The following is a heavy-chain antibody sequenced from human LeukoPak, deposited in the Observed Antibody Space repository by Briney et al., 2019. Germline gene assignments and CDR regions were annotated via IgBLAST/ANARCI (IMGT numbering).Heavy chain of an antibody. J-gene: IGHJ4*02. V-gene: IGHV1-2*02. CDR2: INPNSSGT. CDR3: ARLYSGSYYGPCDY. CDR1: GYTFTGYY. D-gene: IGHD1-26*01. Sequence: ASVKVSCKASGYTFTGYYMHWVRQAPGQGLEWMGWINPNSSGTNYAQKFQGRVTMTRDTSISTAYMELSRLRSDDTAVYYCARLYSGSYYGPCDYWGQGTLVTVSS.